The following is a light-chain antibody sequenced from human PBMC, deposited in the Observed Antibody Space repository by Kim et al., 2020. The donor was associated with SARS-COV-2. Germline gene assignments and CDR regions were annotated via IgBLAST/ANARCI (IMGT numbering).Light chain of an antibody. J-gene: IGLJ2*01. CDR1: SDHSNYA. Sequence: QLVLTQSPSASASLGASVKLTCTLSSDHSNYAIAWHQHRPGKGPRYLMKLNNDGSHSKGDEVPDRFSGSSSEAERYLTIASLQSEDEAVYYCQTWGTGIVVFGGGTQLTVL. CDR3: QTWGTGIVV. CDR2: LNNDGSH. V-gene: IGLV4-69*01.